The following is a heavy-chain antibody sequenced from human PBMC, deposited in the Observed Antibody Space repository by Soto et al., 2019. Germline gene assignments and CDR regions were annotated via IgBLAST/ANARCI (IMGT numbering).Heavy chain of an antibody. CDR1: VFTFSSYA. D-gene: IGHD6-13*01. V-gene: IGHV3-23*01. Sequence: GWSLRLSCAASVFTFSSYAMSWVRQAPGKGLEWVSAISGSGGSTYYADSVKGRFTISRDNSKNTLYLQMNSLRAEDTAVYYCAKDRKQQLVRGFDYWGQGTLGTASS. CDR2: ISGSGGST. CDR3: AKDRKQQLVRGFDY. J-gene: IGHJ4*02.